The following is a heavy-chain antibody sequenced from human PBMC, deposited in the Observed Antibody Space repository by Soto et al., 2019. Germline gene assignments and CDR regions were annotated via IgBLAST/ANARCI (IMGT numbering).Heavy chain of an antibody. D-gene: IGHD6-6*01. J-gene: IGHJ6*03. CDR2: ISSNGVGT. CDR1: GFTLSNYA. V-gene: IGHV3-64*01. CDR3: ARRARPDFYYMDV. Sequence: EVQLVESGGDLAQPGGSLRLSCAASGFTLSNYAMDWVRQAPGKGLEYVSGISSNGVGTYYANSVQGRFTVSRDNSKNTVYLHMGYLRPEDTAVYYCARRARPDFYYMDVWGKGTTVTVS.